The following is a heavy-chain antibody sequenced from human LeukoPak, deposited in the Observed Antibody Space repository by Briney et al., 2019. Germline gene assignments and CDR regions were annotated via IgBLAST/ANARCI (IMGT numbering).Heavy chain of an antibody. J-gene: IGHJ6*02. CDR3: ARGRHYGMDV. Sequence: PGGSLRLSCTASGFTFTFFAMGWVRQTPGKGLEWVSSISGSGDTTDYADSVKGRFTISRDNAKNTLYLEMNSLRADDTAVYYCARGRHYGMDVWGQGTTVTVSS. V-gene: IGHV3-23*01. CDR1: GFTFTFFA. CDR2: ISGSGDTT.